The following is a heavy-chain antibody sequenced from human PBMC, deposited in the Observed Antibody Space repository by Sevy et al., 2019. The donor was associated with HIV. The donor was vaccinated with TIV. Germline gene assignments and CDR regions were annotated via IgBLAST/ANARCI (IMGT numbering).Heavy chain of an antibody. V-gene: IGHV3-9*01. J-gene: IGHJ3*02. CDR1: GFTFDDYA. CDR2: ISWNSGSI. D-gene: IGHD3-22*01. CDR3: AKGKTYYYDSSGAPDAFDI. Sequence: GGSLRLSCAASGFTFDDYAMHWVRQAPGKDLEWVSGISWNSGSIGYADSVKGRFTISRDNAKNSLYLQMNSLRAEDTALYYCAKGKTYYYDSSGAPDAFDIWGQGTMVTVSS.